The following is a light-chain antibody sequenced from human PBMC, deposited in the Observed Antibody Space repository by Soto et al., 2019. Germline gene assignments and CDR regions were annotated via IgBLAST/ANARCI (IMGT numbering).Light chain of an antibody. Sequence: EIVLTQSPGTLSLSPGERATLSCRASQSVSSSYLAWYQQKPGQAPRLLIYGASSRATGIPDRFSGSGSRTDFTLTISRLEPEYFAVYCCQQYGSSPRTFGQGTKVEIK. V-gene: IGKV3-20*01. J-gene: IGKJ1*01. CDR2: GAS. CDR1: QSVSSSY. CDR3: QQYGSSPRT.